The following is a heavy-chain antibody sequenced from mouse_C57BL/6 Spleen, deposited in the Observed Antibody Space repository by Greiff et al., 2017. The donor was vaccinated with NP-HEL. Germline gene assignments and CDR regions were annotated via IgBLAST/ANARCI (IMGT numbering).Heavy chain of an antibody. J-gene: IGHJ2*01. V-gene: IGHV1-59*01. Sequence: VQLKQPGAELVRPGTSVKLSCKASGYTFTSYWMHWVKQRPGQGLEWIGVIDPSDSYTNYNQKFKGKATLTVDTSSSTAYMQLSSLTSEDSAVYYCARGYGSSYYFDYWGQGTTLTVSS. CDR1: GYTFTSYW. CDR2: IDPSDSYT. CDR3: ARGYGSSYYFDY. D-gene: IGHD1-1*01.